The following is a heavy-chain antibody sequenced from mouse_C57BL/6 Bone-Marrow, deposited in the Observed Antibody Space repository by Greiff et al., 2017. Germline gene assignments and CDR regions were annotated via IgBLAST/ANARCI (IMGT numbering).Heavy chain of an antibody. J-gene: IGHJ3*01. D-gene: IGHD2-10*02. CDR1: GYTFTSYG. CDR3: ARGGYGTVFAY. V-gene: IGHV1-81*01. Sequence: QVHVKQSGAELARPGASVKLSCKASGYTFTSYGISWVKQRTEQGLEWIGEIDPRSGNTYYNEKFKGKATLTADKSSSTAYMELSSLTSEDSAVYFCARGGYGTVFAYWGQGTLVTVSA. CDR2: IDPRSGNT.